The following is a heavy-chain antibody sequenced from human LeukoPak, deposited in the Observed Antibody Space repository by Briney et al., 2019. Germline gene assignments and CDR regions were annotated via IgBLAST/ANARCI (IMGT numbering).Heavy chain of an antibody. Sequence: PGGSLRLSCTPSGFTFSSYAMSWVRQAPGEGLGGVSPMGDRVAWTHYADSVKGRFTLSRDNSKNTLYLQMNSLRVDDTAMYYCAKDWYDYWGQGTLVTVSS. CDR3: AKDWYDY. D-gene: IGHD2-15*01. CDR1: GFTFSSYA. J-gene: IGHJ4*02. V-gene: IGHV3-23*01. CDR2: MGDRVAWT.